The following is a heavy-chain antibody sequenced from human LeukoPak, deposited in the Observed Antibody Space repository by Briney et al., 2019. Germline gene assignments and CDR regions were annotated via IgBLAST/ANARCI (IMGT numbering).Heavy chain of an antibody. D-gene: IGHD3-9*01. CDR1: GFTFSTFW. Sequence: GGSLRLSCAASGFTFSTFWMHWVRQGPGKGLVWISRIKGDGSIVSYADSVKGRFTISRDNSKNTLSLQMNSLRAEDTAVYYCAKDPYHYDILTGSMGYWGQGTLVTVSS. J-gene: IGHJ4*02. V-gene: IGHV3-74*01. CDR2: IKGDGSIV. CDR3: AKDPYHYDILTGSMGY.